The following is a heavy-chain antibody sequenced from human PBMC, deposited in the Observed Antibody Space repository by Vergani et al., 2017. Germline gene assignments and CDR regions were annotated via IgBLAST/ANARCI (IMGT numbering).Heavy chain of an antibody. CDR1: GGSISSGDYY. Sequence: QVQLQESGPGLVKPSQTLSLTCTVSGGSISSGDYYWSWIRQPPGKGLEWIGYIYYSGSTYYNPSLKSRVTISVDTSKNQFSLKLRSVTAAGTAVYYCARILLVPAARGVDYYYYYMDVWGKGTTLTVPS. J-gene: IGHJ6*03. D-gene: IGHD2-2*01. V-gene: IGHV4-30-4*01. CDR2: IYYSGST. CDR3: ARILLVPAARGVDYYYYYMDV.